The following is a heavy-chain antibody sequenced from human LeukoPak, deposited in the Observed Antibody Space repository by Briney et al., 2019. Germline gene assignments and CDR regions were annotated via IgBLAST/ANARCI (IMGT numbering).Heavy chain of an antibody. CDR3: ARERLENCHDDSCPDAFDI. D-gene: IGHD2-15*01. CDR1: GFSFSSYL. V-gene: IGHV3-33*01. J-gene: IGHJ3*02. CDR2: IGFDVSRK. Sequence: PGTSLRLSCAASGFSFSSYLMHWVRQAPGKGLEWVALIGFDVSRKYYGDSVKGRFTISRDNSKNTLYLQMNSLSDEDTAVYFCARERLENCHDDSCPDAFDIWGQRTMVTLSS.